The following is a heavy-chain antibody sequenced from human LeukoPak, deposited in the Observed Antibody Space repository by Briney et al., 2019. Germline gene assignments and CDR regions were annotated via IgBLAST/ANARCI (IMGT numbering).Heavy chain of an antibody. CDR3: ARDPSGSYIDY. V-gene: IGHV1-46*01. Sequence: ASVKVSCKASGGTFSSYAISWVRQAPGQGLEWMGMINPSGGSTSYAQKFQGRVTMTRDTSTTTVHMELSSLRSEDTAVYYCARDPSGSYIDYWGQGTLVTVSS. J-gene: IGHJ4*02. D-gene: IGHD3-10*01. CDR1: GGTFSSYA. CDR2: INPSGGST.